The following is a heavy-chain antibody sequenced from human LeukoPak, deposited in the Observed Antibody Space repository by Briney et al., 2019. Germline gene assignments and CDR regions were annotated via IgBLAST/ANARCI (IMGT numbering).Heavy chain of an antibody. V-gene: IGHV3-74*01. Sequence: SGGSLRLSCAASGFTFDDYAMHWVRQAPGKGLVWVSRINSDGSSTSYADSVKGRFTISRDNAKNTLYLQMNSLRAEDTAVYYCARGGYYDSLTGYYSRYYFDYWGQGTLVTVSS. CDR2: INSDGSST. CDR1: GFTFDDYA. D-gene: IGHD3-9*01. J-gene: IGHJ4*02. CDR3: ARGGYYDSLTGYYSRYYFDY.